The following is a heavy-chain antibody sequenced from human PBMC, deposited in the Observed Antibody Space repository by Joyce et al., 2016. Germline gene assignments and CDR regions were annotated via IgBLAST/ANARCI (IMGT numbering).Heavy chain of an antibody. D-gene: IGHD6-19*01. CDR2: INPDDSDT. V-gene: IGHV5-51*01. J-gene: IGHJ4*02. Sequence: EVQLVQSGAEVKKPGESLKISCTGSGYSLSKYWIAWVRQMPGKGLEWMGSINPDDSDTRYSPSFQGQVTFSVDKSVTTAYLQWSGLKASDTAIYFCSRRSMEVAAWFFDHWGQGTLVIVSS. CDR3: SRRSMEVAAWFFDH. CDR1: GYSLSKYW.